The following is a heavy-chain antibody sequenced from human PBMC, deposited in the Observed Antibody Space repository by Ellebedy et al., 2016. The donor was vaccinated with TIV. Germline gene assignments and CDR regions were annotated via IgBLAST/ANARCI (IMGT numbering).Heavy chain of an antibody. Sequence: PGGSLRLSCTGSGYSFPRYWISWVRQKPGQGLAWMGRIAPSDSYTKYSPSFPGHVTISAAKSISTAYLQWSSLKASDPAMYYCARRGSLSETYYAMDVWGQGTTVTVS. V-gene: IGHV5-10-1*01. D-gene: IGHD3-16*02. CDR1: GYSFPRYW. CDR2: IAPSDSYT. CDR3: ARRGSLSETYYAMDV. J-gene: IGHJ6*02.